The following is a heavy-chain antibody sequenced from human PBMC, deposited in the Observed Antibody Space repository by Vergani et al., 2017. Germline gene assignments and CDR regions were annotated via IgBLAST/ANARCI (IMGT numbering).Heavy chain of an antibody. CDR2: ISAYNGNT. J-gene: IGHJ5*02. D-gene: IGHD3-3*01. CDR3: ARRRSYTIFGANWFDP. CDR1: GGTFSSYA. V-gene: IGHV1-18*01. Sequence: QVQLVQSGAEVKKPGSSVKVSCKASGGTFSSYAISWVRQAPGQGLEWMGWISAYNGNTNYAQKLQGRVTMTTDTSTSTAYMELRSLRSDDTAVYYCARRRSYTIFGANWFDPWGQGTLVTVSS.